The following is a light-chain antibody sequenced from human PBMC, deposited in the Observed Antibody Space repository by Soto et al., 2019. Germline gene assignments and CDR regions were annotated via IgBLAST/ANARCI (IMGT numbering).Light chain of an antibody. CDR2: SVS. J-gene: IGKJ1*01. CDR3: QQYGGSPRT. CDR1: QSVSNDY. V-gene: IGKV3-20*01. Sequence: EMMLTQSPGTLTLAPGDRSALSCSASQSVSNDYVAWVQQKPGQTPRLLIYSVSSRATGIPDRFSGSGSGTDFTLTISRLEPEDFAVYYCQQYGGSPRTFGQGTKVDI.